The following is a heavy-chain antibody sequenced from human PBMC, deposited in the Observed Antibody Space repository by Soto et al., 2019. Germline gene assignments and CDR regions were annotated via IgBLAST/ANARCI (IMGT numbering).Heavy chain of an antibody. CDR3: ARGVAAGDGMDV. Sequence: QVQLQESSLGLVKPSETLSLTCTVSGGSVSSGSYYWSWIRQPPGKGLEWIGYIYYSGSTNYNPSLKSRVTISVDTSKNQFSLKLSSVTAADTAVYYCARGVAAGDGMDVWGQGTTVTVSS. CDR1: GGSVSSGSYY. V-gene: IGHV4-61*01. J-gene: IGHJ6*02. CDR2: IYYSGST. D-gene: IGHD6-13*01.